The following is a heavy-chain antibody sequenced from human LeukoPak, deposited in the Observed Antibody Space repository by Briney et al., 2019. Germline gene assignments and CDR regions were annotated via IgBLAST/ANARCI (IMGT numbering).Heavy chain of an antibody. CDR3: ARDNDDSSAIDY. CDR1: GFTFSSYS. V-gene: IGHV3-21*01. J-gene: IGHJ4*02. D-gene: IGHD3-22*01. Sequence: GGSLRLSCAASGFTFSSYSMNWVRQAPGKGLEWVSSISSSSSYIYYADSVKGRLTISRDNAKNSLYLQMNSLRAEDTAVYYCARDNDDSSAIDYWGQGTLVTVSS. CDR2: ISSSSSYI.